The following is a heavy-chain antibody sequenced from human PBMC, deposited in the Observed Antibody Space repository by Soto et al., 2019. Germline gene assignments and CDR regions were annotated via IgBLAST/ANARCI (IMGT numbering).Heavy chain of an antibody. J-gene: IGHJ3*02. Sequence: SVKVSCKAFGGSFSSYAISWVRQAPGQGLEWMGGIIPIFGTANYAQKFQGRVTITADESTSTAYMELSSLRSEDTAVYYCARDITPRITIFSPPGLDAFDIWGQGTMVTVSS. D-gene: IGHD3-9*01. CDR3: ARDITPRITIFSPPGLDAFDI. V-gene: IGHV1-69*01. CDR1: GGSFSSYA. CDR2: IIPIFGTA.